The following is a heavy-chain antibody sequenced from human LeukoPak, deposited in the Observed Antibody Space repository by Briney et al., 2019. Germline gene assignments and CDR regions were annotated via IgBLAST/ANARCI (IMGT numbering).Heavy chain of an antibody. CDR2: IYYSGSS. CDR1: GGSISSYY. Sequence: PSETLSLTCTVSGGSISSYYWSWIRQSPGKGLEWIGYIYYSGSSNYNPSLKSRVTISMDTSKSQFSLKLSSVTAADTAVYYCARLGKDPGSPYYDSSGLDYWGQGTLVTVSS. CDR3: ARLGKDPGSPYYDSSGLDY. D-gene: IGHD3-22*01. J-gene: IGHJ4*02. V-gene: IGHV4-59*08.